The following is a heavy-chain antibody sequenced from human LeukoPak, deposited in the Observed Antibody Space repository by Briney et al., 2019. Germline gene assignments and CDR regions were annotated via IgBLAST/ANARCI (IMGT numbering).Heavy chain of an antibody. CDR1: GGSFSGYY. CDR3: ASVDSSGAFDY. CDR2: INHSGST. V-gene: IGHV4-34*01. Sequence: SETLSLTCAVYGGSFSGYYWSWIRQPPGKGLEWIGEINHSGSTNYNPSLKSRVTISVDTSKNQFSLKLSSVTAADTAVYYCASVDSSGAFDYWGXGTLVTVSS. D-gene: IGHD3-22*01. J-gene: IGHJ4*02.